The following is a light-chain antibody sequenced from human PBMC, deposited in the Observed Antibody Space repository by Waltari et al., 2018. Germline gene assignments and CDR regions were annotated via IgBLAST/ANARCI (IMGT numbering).Light chain of an antibody. CDR3: QQRSNWPTT. J-gene: IGKJ3*01. V-gene: IGKV3-11*01. CDR1: QRVSSY. CDR2: DAS. Sequence: EIVLTQSPATLSLSPAERATLSCRASQRVSSYLAWYQQKHGQAPRLLIYDASNRATGIPARFSGSGSGTDFTLTISSLEPEDFAVYYCQQRSNWPTTFGPGTKVDIK.